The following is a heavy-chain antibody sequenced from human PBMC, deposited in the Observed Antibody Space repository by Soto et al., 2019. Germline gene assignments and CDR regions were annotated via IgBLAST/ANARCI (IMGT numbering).Heavy chain of an antibody. D-gene: IGHD6-13*01. CDR1: GDSVSSNTAA. V-gene: IGHV6-1*01. Sequence: SQTLSLTCAISGDSVSSNTAAWNWIRQSPSRGLEWLGRTYYRSKWYDDYAVSVRSRITINPDTYKNQFSLQLNSVTPEDTAVYYCARSNLARAGRTIYYFYYWGQGTLVTVSS. CDR2: TYYRSKWYD. CDR3: ARSNLARAGRTIYYFYY. J-gene: IGHJ4*02.